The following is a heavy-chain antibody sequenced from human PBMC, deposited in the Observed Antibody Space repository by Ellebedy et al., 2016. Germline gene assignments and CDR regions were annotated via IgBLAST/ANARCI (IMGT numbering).Heavy chain of an antibody. D-gene: IGHD1-26*01. CDR2: ISFDGSER. V-gene: IGHV3-30*18. J-gene: IGHJ4*02. CDR3: AKSKTTYIVGADPFES. CDR1: GFTFSAFT. Sequence: GESLKISXAASGFTFSAFTMHWVRQAPGKGLEWVALISFDGSERYYAESVKGRFTISRDRSTNTLYLQLNSLRAEDTAVYYCAKSKTTYIVGADPFESWGQGTLVTVSS.